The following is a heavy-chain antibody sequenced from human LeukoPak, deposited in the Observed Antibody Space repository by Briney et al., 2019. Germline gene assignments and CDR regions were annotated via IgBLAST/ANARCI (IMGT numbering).Heavy chain of an antibody. J-gene: IGHJ5*02. D-gene: IGHD3-9*01. V-gene: IGHV4-30-4*01. CDR3: ARELTYYDILTGYSPTAWFDP. CDR1: GGSISSGDYY. CDR2: IYYSGST. Sequence: PSQTLSLTCTVSGGSISSGDYYWSWIRQPPGKGLEWIGYIYYSGSTYYNPSLKSRVTISVDTSRNQFSLKLSSVTAADTAVYYCARELTYYDILTGYSPTAWFDPWGQGTLVTVSS.